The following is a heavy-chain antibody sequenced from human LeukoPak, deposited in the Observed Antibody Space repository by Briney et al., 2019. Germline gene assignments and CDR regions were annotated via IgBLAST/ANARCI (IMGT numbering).Heavy chain of an antibody. J-gene: IGHJ2*01. V-gene: IGHV3-9*01. CDR1: GFTFDDYA. D-gene: IGHD5-18*01. CDR2: ISWNSGSI. CDR3: AKGGYSYGSWYFDL. Sequence: GGSLRLSCAASGFTFDDYAMHWVRQAPGKGLEWVSGISWNSGSIGYADSVKGRFTISRDNAKNSLYLQMNSLRAEDTALYYCAKGGYSYGSWYFDLWGRGTLVTVSS.